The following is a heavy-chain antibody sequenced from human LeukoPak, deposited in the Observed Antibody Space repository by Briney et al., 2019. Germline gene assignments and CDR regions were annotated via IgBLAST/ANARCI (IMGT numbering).Heavy chain of an antibody. CDR1: GFTFSNYS. J-gene: IGHJ4*02. D-gene: IGHD4-17*01. CDR3: ARVKSRTDYVFDY. V-gene: IGHV3-21*01. CDR2: ISSSSSYI. Sequence: GGSLRLSCAASGFTFSNYSMNWVRQAPGKGLEWVSSISSSSSYIYYADSVKGRFTVSRDNAKNLLYLQMNSLGAEDTAIYYCARVKSRTDYVFDYWGQGTLVTVSS.